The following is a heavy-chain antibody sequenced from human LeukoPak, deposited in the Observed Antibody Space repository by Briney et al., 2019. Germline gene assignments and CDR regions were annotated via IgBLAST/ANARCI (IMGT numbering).Heavy chain of an antibody. CDR2: IYYSGST. Sequence: SETLSLTCTVSGGSISSYYWSWVRQPPGKGLEWIGFIYYSGSTNYNPSLKSRVTISVGTSKNQFSLKLGSVTAADTAVYYCARVGQGCFDLWGRDTLVTVSS. V-gene: IGHV4-59*01. CDR1: GGSISSYY. CDR3: ARVGQGCFDL. J-gene: IGHJ2*01.